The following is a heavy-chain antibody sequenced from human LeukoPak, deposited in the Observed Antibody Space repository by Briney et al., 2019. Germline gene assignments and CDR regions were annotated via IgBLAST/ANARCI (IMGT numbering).Heavy chain of an antibody. D-gene: IGHD6-19*01. J-gene: IGHJ4*02. Sequence: PSQTLSLTCTVSGGSIISSAYYWSWIRQPPGKGLERIGYIYYSGSTYYNPSLKSRVTISLDTSKNQFSLKLSSVTAADTAVYYCVRTEVSSGSEDYWGQGTLVTVSS. V-gene: IGHV4-30-4*08. CDR1: GGSIISSAYY. CDR3: VRTEVSSGSEDY. CDR2: IYYSGST.